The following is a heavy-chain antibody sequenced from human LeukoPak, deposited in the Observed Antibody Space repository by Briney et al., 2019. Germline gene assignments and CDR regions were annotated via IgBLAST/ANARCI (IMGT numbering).Heavy chain of an antibody. CDR1: GGSISSYY. Sequence: SETLSLTCTVSGGSISSYYWSWIRRPPGKGLEWIGYIYYSGSTNYNPPLKSRVTISVDTSKNQFSLKLSSVTAADTAVYYCARARSGSYTVYFDYWGQGTLVTVSS. D-gene: IGHD1-26*01. CDR3: ARARSGSYTVYFDY. J-gene: IGHJ4*02. CDR2: IYYSGST. V-gene: IGHV4-59*01.